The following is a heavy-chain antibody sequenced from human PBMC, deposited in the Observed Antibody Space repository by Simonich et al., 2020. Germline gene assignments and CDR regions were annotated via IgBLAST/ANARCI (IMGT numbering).Heavy chain of an antibody. J-gene: IGHJ3*02. V-gene: IGHV3-74*01. CDR1: GFTFSSYW. CDR2: INSEGSST. Sequence: EVQLVESGGGLVQPGGSLRLSCAASGFTFSSYWMNWVRQAPGKGLVWVARINSEGSSTSYADSVKGRFTISRDNAKNTLYRQMNSLRAEDTAVYYCARDYSNYDAFDIWGQGTMVTVSS. D-gene: IGHD4-4*01. CDR3: ARDYSNYDAFDI.